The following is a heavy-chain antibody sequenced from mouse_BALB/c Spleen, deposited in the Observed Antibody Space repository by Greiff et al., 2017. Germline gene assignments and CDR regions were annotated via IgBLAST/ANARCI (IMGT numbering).Heavy chain of an antibody. CDR1: GFTFSSYT. Sequence: EVKVEESGGGLVQPGGSLKLSCAASGFTFSSYTMSWVRQTPEKRLEWVAYISNGGGSTYYPDTVKGRFTISRDNAKHPLYLQMSSLKSEDTAMYDCARHDYGSSAWFAYWGQGTLVTVSA. CDR2: ISNGGGST. V-gene: IGHV5-12-2*01. CDR3: ARHDYGSSAWFAY. J-gene: IGHJ3*01. D-gene: IGHD1-1*01.